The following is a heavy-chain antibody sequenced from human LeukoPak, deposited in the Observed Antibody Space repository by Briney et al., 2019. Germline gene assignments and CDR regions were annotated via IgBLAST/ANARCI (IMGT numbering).Heavy chain of an antibody. CDR2: ISYDGSNK. V-gene: IGHV3-30-3*01. D-gene: IGHD5-12*01. Sequence: GGSLRLSCAASGFTFRSCAMHWVRQAPGKGLEWVAVISYDGSNKYYADSVKGRFTISRDNSKNTLYLQMNSLRAEDTAVYYCARGWSQNIVPSAELYYYYYYGMDVWGQGTTVTVSS. J-gene: IGHJ6*02. CDR1: GFTFRSCA. CDR3: ARGWSQNIVPSAELYYYYYYGMDV.